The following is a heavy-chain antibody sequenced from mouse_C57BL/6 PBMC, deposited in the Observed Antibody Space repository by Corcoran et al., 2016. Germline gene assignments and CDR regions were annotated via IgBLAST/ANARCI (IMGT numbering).Heavy chain of an antibody. CDR1: GYTFTTYG. D-gene: IGHD4-1*01. CDR3: AVVLGRPYFDY. J-gene: IGHJ2*01. Sequence: QIQLVQSGPELKKPGETVKISCKASGYTFTTYGMSWVKQAPGKGLKWMGWINTYSGVPTYADDFKGRFAFSLETSASTAYLQINNLKNEDTATYFCAVVLGRPYFDYWGQGTTLTVSS. CDR2: INTYSGVP. V-gene: IGHV9-3*01.